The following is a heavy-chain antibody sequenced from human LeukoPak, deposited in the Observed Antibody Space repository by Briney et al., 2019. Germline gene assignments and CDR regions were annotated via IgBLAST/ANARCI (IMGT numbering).Heavy chain of an antibody. V-gene: IGHV3-48*04. CDR2: ITHTGVAV. CDR3: VRDHLWAFDI. J-gene: IGHJ3*02. Sequence: GGPLRLSCAASGFTFNSYSMNWVRQAPGKGLEWISYITHTGVAVYYADSVKGRFTISRDDAKNSLFLQMTGLRAEDTAVYYCVRDHLWAFDIWGQGTVVTVSS. CDR1: GFTFNSYS. D-gene: IGHD2-21*01.